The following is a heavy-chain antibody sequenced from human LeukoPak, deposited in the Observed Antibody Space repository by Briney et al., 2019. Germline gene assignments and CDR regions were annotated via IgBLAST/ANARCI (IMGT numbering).Heavy chain of an antibody. CDR2: ISSRSSTI. CDR3: AKDLERHIVVVTASAVDY. Sequence: GGSLRLSCAASGFTFSTYPMNWVRQAPGKGLEWVSYISSRSSTIYYADSVKGRFTISRDNAKNSLYLQMNSLRAEDTAVYYCAKDLERHIVVVTASAVDYWGQGTLVTVSS. J-gene: IGHJ4*02. V-gene: IGHV3-48*01. CDR1: GFTFSTYP. D-gene: IGHD2-21*02.